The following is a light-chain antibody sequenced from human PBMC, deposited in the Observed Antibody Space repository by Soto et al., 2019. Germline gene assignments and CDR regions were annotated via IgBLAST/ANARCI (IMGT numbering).Light chain of an antibody. CDR1: QSVSSSY. CDR3: QQYGSSPLT. J-gene: IGKJ1*01. CDR2: GAS. Sequence: EIVLTQSPGTLSLSPGERATLSCRASQSVSSSYLAWYQQKPGQAPRPLIYGASSRAIGIPDRFSGSGSGTDFTLTISRLEPEDFVVYYCQQYGSSPLTFGQGTKVEIK. V-gene: IGKV3-20*01.